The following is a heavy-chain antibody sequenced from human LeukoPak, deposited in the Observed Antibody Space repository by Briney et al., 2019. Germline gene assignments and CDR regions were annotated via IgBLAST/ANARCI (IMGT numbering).Heavy chain of an antibody. J-gene: IGHJ3*02. CDR2: VSYDGTNK. Sequence: GGSLRLSCAASGFTFSNYGMHWVRLAPGKGLEWVAVVSYDGTNKYYADSVKGRFTISRDNSKNTLYLQMNSLRAEDTAVYYCARGTEDYGGSPDATIRRPFAIWGQGTMVTVSS. CDR3: ARGTEDYGGSPDATIRRPFAI. V-gene: IGHV3-30*03. CDR1: GFTFSNYG. D-gene: IGHD4-23*01.